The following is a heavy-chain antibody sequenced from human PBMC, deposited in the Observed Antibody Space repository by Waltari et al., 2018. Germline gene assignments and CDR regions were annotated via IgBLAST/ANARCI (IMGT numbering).Heavy chain of an antibody. CDR3: ARGGGPRTVVALTFGS. J-gene: IGHJ4*02. Sequence: QVQLVQSGPEVYKSGASVKVSCKAAGYTFADLGINWVRQAPGQGVEWVGWISPYHGLADSHPRLQGRVTLTTDTSTNTAYLEVKSLRSDDTAVYYCARGGGPRTVVALTFGSWGQGTLVTVSS. D-gene: IGHD2-15*01. V-gene: IGHV1-18*01. CDR1: GYTFADLG. CDR2: ISPYHGLA.